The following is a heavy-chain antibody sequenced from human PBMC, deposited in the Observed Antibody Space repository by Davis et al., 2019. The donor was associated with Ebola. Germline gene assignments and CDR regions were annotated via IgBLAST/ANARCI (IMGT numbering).Heavy chain of an antibody. V-gene: IGHV3-48*02. CDR3: ARDAAVDIFYYYGMDV. Sequence: GESLKISCAASGFTFNDYSMNWVRQAPGRGLEWVSYISGGVTTVYYADSVKGRFTISRDNAKNSLYLEMNSLRDEDTAVYYCARDAAVDIFYYYGMDVWGQGTTVTVSS. CDR1: GFTFNDYS. CDR2: ISGGVTTV. J-gene: IGHJ6*02. D-gene: IGHD3-9*01.